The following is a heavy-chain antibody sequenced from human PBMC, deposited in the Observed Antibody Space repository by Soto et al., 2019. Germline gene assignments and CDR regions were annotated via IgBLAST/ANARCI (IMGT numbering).Heavy chain of an antibody. J-gene: IGHJ6*02. Sequence: SVKVSCKASGDTFSSYAISWVRQAPGQGLEWMGGIIPIFGTANYAQKFQGRVTITADKSTSTAYMELSSLRSEDTAVYYCAREGYCSSTSCYHSYGMDVRGQGTTVTVSS. D-gene: IGHD2-2*01. CDR3: AREGYCSSTSCYHSYGMDV. V-gene: IGHV1-69*06. CDR1: GDTFSSYA. CDR2: IIPIFGTA.